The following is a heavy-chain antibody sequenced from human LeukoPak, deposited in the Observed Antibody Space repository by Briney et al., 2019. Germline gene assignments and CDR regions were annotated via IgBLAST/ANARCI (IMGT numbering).Heavy chain of an antibody. CDR1: GGSISSYY. D-gene: IGHD3-10*01. CDR2: IYYSGSTSYSGST. Sequence: PSETLSLTCTVSGGSISSYYWSWIRQPPGKGLEWIGYIYYSGSTSYSGSTNYNPSLKSRVTISLDTSKNQFSLKLSSVTPEDTAVYYCARGAVRGGTNFDYWGQGTLVTVSS. V-gene: IGHV4-59*12. CDR3: ARGAVRGGTNFDY. J-gene: IGHJ4*02.